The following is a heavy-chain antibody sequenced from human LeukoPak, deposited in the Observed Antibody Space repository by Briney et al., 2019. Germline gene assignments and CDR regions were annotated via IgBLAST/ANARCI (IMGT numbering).Heavy chain of an antibody. J-gene: IGHJ3*02. CDR1: GFSFRSYG. CDR2: ISYDGSNK. Sequence: PGRSLRLSCAASGFSFRSYGMHWVRQAPGTGLEWVVVISYDGSNKYYADSVKGRFTISRDNSKNTLYLQINSVRAEDTAVYYCARRPYCSSTSCYPPDAFDIWGEGTVVTVSS. D-gene: IGHD2-2*01. V-gene: IGHV3-33*01. CDR3: ARRPYCSSTSCYPPDAFDI.